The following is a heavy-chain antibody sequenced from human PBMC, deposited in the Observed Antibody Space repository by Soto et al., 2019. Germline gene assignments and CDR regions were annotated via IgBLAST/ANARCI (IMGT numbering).Heavy chain of an antibody. Sequence: EVQLLESGGGLVQPGGSLRLSCAGSGFTFINFAMNWVRQAPGKGLEWVSAISGGGDAAFFADSVRGRFTISRDDSKDAVTLQMNSLRADDTAAYYCARKGPGFTSRPDYWYFDLWGRGTLVTVSS. CDR2: ISGGGDAA. V-gene: IGHV3-23*01. CDR1: GFTFINFA. CDR3: ARKGPGFTSRPDYWYFDL. D-gene: IGHD3-10*01. J-gene: IGHJ2*01.